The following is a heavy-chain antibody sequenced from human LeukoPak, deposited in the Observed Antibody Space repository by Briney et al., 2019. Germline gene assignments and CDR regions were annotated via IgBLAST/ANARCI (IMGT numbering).Heavy chain of an antibody. CDR3: TRDPSHGGNSDYFDY. J-gene: IGHJ4*02. V-gene: IGHV3-49*03. Sequence: GGSLRLSCTASGFTFGDYAMSWFRQAPGKGLEWVGFIRSKAYGGTTEYAASVKGRFTISRDDSKSIAYLQMNSLKTEDTAVYYCTRDPSHGGNSDYFDYWGQGTLVTVSS. CDR1: GFTFGDYA. CDR2: IRSKAYGGTT. D-gene: IGHD4-23*01.